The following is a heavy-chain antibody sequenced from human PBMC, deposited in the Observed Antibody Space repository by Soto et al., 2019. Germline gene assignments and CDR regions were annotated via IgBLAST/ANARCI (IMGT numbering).Heavy chain of an antibody. J-gene: IGHJ6*02. V-gene: IGHV3-21*01. D-gene: IGHD3-10*01. Sequence: GGSLRLFCISSGFTFRTYTMNWVRQAPGKGLEWVSGTRGFSPYTFYAESVKGRFTISRDNAKNSVFLQMDSLRAEDTAVYYCARDRGYDAHDYYYNAMDVWGQGTTVTVSS. CDR3: ARDRGYDAHDYYYNAMDV. CDR2: TRGFSPYT. CDR1: GFTFRTYT.